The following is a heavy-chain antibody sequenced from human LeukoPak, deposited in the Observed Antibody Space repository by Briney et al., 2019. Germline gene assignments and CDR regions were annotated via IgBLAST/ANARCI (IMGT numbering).Heavy chain of an antibody. Sequence: SVKVSCKASGGTFSSYAISWVRQAPGQGLEWMGGIIPIFGTANYAQKFQGRVTITADESTSTAYMELSSLRSEDTAVYYCARDRGWAGYSYGFYYWGQGTLVTVSS. V-gene: IGHV1-69*13. CDR1: GGTFSSYA. J-gene: IGHJ4*02. CDR3: ARDRGWAGYSYGFYY. D-gene: IGHD5-18*01. CDR2: IIPIFGTA.